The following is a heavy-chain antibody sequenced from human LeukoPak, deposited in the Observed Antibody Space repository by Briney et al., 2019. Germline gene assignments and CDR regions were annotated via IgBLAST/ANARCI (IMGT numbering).Heavy chain of an antibody. Sequence: GASVKVSCKASGYTFTGYYMHWVRQAPGQGLEWMGWINPNSGGTNYAQKFQGRVTMTRDTSISTAYMELSRLRSDDTAVYYCARLKDIVVVPAANVGFDYWVQGTLVTVSS. CDR2: INPNSGGT. J-gene: IGHJ4*02. D-gene: IGHD2-2*01. CDR1: GYTFTGYY. V-gene: IGHV1-2*02. CDR3: ARLKDIVVVPAANVGFDY.